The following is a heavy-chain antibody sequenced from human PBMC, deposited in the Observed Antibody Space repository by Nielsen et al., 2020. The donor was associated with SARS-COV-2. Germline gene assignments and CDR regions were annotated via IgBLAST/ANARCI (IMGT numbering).Heavy chain of an antibody. Sequence: SETLSLTCTVSGGSISSYYWSWIRQSPGKGLEWIGYISYSGSTNYNPSLKSRVTISVDTSKNQFSLKLSSVTAADTAVYYCARDRLFNYPLDYWGQGTLVTVSS. J-gene: IGHJ4*02. CDR1: GGSISSYY. CDR3: ARDRLFNYPLDY. CDR2: ISYSGST. V-gene: IGHV4-59*01. D-gene: IGHD3-22*01.